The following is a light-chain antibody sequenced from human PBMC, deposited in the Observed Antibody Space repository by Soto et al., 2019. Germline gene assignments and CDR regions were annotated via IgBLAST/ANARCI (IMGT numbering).Light chain of an antibody. Sequence: IVVTQSPATLSVSLGERATLSCRASQSVSTDLAWYQQKPGQAPRLLIFGASNRATGIPARFSGSGSGTEFILTISSLQSGDSAVYYCHQHNNWPPDTFGQGTKVDIK. CDR1: QSVSTD. J-gene: IGKJ1*01. CDR2: GAS. CDR3: HQHNNWPPDT. V-gene: IGKV3-15*01.